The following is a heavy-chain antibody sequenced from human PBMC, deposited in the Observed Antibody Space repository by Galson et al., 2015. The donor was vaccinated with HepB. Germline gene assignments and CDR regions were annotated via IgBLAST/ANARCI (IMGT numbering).Heavy chain of an antibody. D-gene: IGHD6-13*01. V-gene: IGHV3-30*02. CDR1: GFTFSSYG. CDR3: ARGVSSSWFDYYYYGMDV. J-gene: IGHJ6*02. CDR2: IRYDGSNK. Sequence: SLRLSCAASGFTFSSYGMHWVRQAPGKGLEWVAFIRYDGSNKYYADSVKGRFTISRDNSKNTLYLQMNSLRAEDTAVYYCARGVSSSWFDYYYYGMDVWGQGTTVTVSS.